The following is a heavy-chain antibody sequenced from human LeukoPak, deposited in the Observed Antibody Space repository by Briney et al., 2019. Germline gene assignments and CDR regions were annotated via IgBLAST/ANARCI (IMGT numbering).Heavy chain of an antibody. Sequence: PGGSLRLSCAASGFTFSTYSMNWVRQAPGKGLEWVSSISGDSGYIYYADSVKGRFTISRDNAKNSLYLQMNSLRAEDTAVYYCARGGSSRFGYWGQGTLVTVSS. CDR2: ISGDSGYI. J-gene: IGHJ4*02. CDR1: GFTFSTYS. D-gene: IGHD1-26*01. V-gene: IGHV3-21*01. CDR3: ARGGSSRFGY.